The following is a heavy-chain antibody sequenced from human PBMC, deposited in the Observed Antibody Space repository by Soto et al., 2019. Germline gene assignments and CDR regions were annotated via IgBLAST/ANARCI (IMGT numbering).Heavy chain of an antibody. D-gene: IGHD3-22*01. J-gene: IGHJ6*02. Sequence: EVQLVESGGGLVKPGGSLRLSCAASGFTFSTYSMNWVRQAPGKGLEWVSSISDSSSYIYYADSVKGRFTISRDNAKNSLYLQMNSLRAEDTAVYYCARYDSSGYYWPYYYDGMDVWGQGTTVTVSS. V-gene: IGHV3-21*01. CDR1: GFTFSTYS. CDR3: ARYDSSGYYWPYYYDGMDV. CDR2: ISDSSSYI.